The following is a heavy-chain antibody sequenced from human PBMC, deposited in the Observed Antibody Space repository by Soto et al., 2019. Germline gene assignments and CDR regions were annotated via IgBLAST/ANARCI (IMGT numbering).Heavy chain of an antibody. CDR3: ERHRHSAWESIDY. CDR1: CGAISPSGYC. D-gene: IGHD6-19*01. J-gene: IGHJ4*02. V-gene: IGHV4-39*01. CDR2: IVYSGPT. Sequence: QLQLQESGPGLVKPSETLSLTCTVSCGAISPSGYCWGWIRPPPGKGLECIGTIVYSGPTHSSPSIKRLVTISVHTSDSAYSVTLTDVPAADTAVYYLERHRHSAWESIDYCGQGPLVTASS.